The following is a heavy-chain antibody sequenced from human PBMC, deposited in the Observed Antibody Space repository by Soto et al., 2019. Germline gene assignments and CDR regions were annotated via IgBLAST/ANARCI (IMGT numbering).Heavy chain of an antibody. Sequence: GGSLRLSCAASGFTFSSYAMSWVRQAPGKGLEWVSAISGSGGSTYYADSVKGRFTISGDNSKNTLYLRMNSLRAEDTAVYYCAKGTSGGYLGDYWGQGTLVTVSS. CDR3: AKGTSGGYLGDY. V-gene: IGHV3-23*01. J-gene: IGHJ4*02. CDR1: GFTFSSYA. CDR2: ISGSGGST. D-gene: IGHD1-26*01.